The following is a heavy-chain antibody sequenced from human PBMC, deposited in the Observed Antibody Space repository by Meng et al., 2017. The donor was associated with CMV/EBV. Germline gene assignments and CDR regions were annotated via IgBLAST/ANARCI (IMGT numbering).Heavy chain of an antibody. V-gene: IGHV4-39*07. CDR2: IYYSGST. CDR1: GGSISSSSYY. J-gene: IGHJ4*02. CDR3: ARVQAVAAFDY. Sequence: SETLSLTCTVSGGSISSSSYYWGWIRQPPGKGLEWTGSIYYSGSTYYNPSLKSRVTISVDTSKNQFSLKLSSVTAADTAVYYCARVQAVAAFDYWGQGTLVTVSS. D-gene: IGHD6-19*01.